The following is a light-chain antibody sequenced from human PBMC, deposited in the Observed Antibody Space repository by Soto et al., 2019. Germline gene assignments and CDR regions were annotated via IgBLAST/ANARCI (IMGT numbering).Light chain of an antibody. CDR3: QQYNNWPLT. V-gene: IGKV3-15*01. J-gene: IGKJ4*01. CDR1: QSVSSN. Sequence: EIVMTQSPATLSVSPGERATLSCRASQSVSSNLAWYQQKPGQAPMLLIYGASTRDTGIPARFSGSGSGTEFTLTISSLQSEDFAVYYCQQYNNWPLTFGGGTKVEIK. CDR2: GAS.